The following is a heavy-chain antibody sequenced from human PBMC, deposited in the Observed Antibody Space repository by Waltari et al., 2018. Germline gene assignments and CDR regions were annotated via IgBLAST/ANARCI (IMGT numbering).Heavy chain of an antibody. V-gene: IGHV4-38-2*01. CDR1: GYSISSGYY. Sequence: QVQLQESGPGLVKPSETLSLTCAVSGYSISSGYYWGWIRQPPGKGRAWMGSIYHSGSTYYNPSLKSRVTISVDTSKNQFSLKLSSVTAADTAVYYCARIPAGGIVGATSTGYYYYYYMDVWGKGTTVTVSS. J-gene: IGHJ6*03. CDR2: IYHSGST. D-gene: IGHD1-26*01. CDR3: ARIPAGGIVGATSTGYYYYYYMDV.